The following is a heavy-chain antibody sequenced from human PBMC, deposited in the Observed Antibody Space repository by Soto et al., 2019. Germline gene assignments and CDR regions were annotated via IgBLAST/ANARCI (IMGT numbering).Heavy chain of an antibody. CDR3: AKGDVWPGSKEGWDY. CDR2: IDGSGAGA. J-gene: IGHJ4*02. V-gene: IGHV3-23*01. Sequence: EVQLLESGGGLVQPGGSLRLSCAASGFTFRSYAMSWVRQAPGRGLECVSSIDGSGAGAYYADSVKGRFTISRDNSKNTLALQMNSLRAEETAVYYCAKGDVWPGSKEGWDYWGQGTLVTVSS. D-gene: IGHD3-10*01. CDR1: GFTFRSYA.